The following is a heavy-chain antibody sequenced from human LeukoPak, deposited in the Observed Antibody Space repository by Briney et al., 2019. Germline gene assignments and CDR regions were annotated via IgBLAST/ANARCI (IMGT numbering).Heavy chain of an antibody. V-gene: IGHV3-23*01. D-gene: IGHD1-14*01. CDR1: GFTFSTYS. Sequence: GGSLRLSCAASGFTFSTYSFNWVRQAPGKGLEWVSAISGSGVYTYYVDSVKGRFTISRDNSMNTVYLQMNSLRAEDTAVYYCAKDPDPYYFDSWGQGSLVTVSS. J-gene: IGHJ4*02. CDR2: ISGSGVYT. CDR3: AKDPDPYYFDS.